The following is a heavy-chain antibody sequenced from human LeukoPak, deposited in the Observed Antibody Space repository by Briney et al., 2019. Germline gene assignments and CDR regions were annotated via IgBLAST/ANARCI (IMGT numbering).Heavy chain of an antibody. CDR1: GGTFSRYA. D-gene: IGHD4-17*01. CDR2: IIPILGIA. V-gene: IGHV1-69*04. J-gene: IGHJ6*02. Sequence: SVKVSCKACGGTFSRYAISWVRQAPGKGLEWMGRIIPILGIANYAQKFQGRVTITADKSTSTAYMELSSLRSEDTAVYYCARDKGDYYYYYGMDVWGQGTTVTVSS. CDR3: ARDKGDYYYYYGMDV.